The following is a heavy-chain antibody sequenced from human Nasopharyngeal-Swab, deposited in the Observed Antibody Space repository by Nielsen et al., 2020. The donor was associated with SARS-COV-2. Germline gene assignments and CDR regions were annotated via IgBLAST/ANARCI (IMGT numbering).Heavy chain of an antibody. CDR2: TEIVVTT. CDR1: GLTVRSTY. D-gene: IGHD2-2*01. CDR3: ARDLGGGYCTTTNCPGS. V-gene: IGHV3-53*01. Sequence: GESLKISCAVSGLTVRSTYMIWVRQAPGKGLEWVSVTEIVVTTHYADSVKGRFSISRDSSTNTLYLQMNNVRAEDTAVYYCARDLGGGYCTTTNCPGSWGQGTLVTVSS. J-gene: IGHJ1*01.